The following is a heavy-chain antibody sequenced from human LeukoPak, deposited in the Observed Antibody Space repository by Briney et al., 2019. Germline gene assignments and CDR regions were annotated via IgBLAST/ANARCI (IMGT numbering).Heavy chain of an antibody. J-gene: IGHJ6*03. D-gene: IGHD5-18*01. CDR3: ARFGDTYGYGFYYYYMDV. V-gene: IGHV3-7*01. CDR1: GFSFSSYW. Sequence: PGGSLRLSCAASGFSFSSYWMSWVRQAPGKGLEWVANINQDENEKKYVDSVKGRFSISRDNAKNSLWLQMNSLRAEDTAVYSCARFGDTYGYGFYYYYMDVWGKGTTVTVSS. CDR2: INQDENEK.